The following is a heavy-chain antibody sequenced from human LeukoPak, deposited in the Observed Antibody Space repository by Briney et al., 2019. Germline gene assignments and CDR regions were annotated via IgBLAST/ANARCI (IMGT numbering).Heavy chain of an antibody. CDR1: GFTVSSNY. V-gene: IGHV3-53*01. CDR2: IYSGGST. D-gene: IGHD3-3*01. J-gene: IGHJ4*02. Sequence: GGSLRLSCAASGFTVSSNYMSWARQAPGKGLEWVSVIYSGGSTYYADSVKGRFTISRDNSKNTLYLQMNSLRAEDTAVYYCARRSTIFGVVSYFDYWRQGTLVTVSS. CDR3: ARRSTIFGVVSYFDY.